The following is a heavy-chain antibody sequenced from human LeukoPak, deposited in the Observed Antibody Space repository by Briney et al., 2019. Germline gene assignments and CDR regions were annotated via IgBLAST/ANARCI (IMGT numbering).Heavy chain of an antibody. Sequence: PGRSLRLSCAASGFTFSSYAMHWVRQAPGKGLEWVAVISYDGSNKYYADSAKGRFTISRDNSKNTLYLQMNSLRAEDTAVYYCARGLMVNIDYWGQGTLVTVSS. CDR1: GFTFSSYA. J-gene: IGHJ4*02. V-gene: IGHV3-30-3*01. CDR2: ISYDGSNK. D-gene: IGHD3-10*01. CDR3: ARGLMVNIDY.